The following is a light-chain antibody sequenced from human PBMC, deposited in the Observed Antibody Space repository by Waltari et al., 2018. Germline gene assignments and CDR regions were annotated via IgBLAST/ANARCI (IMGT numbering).Light chain of an antibody. CDR1: QSISSY. J-gene: IGKJ4*01. V-gene: IGKV1-39*01. CDR3: QQSFTTPLT. Sequence: DVQMTQSPSSLSASLGDRVTITCRAGQSISSYLNWYQQKPGMAPKLLIYASSTLQTGVPSRFSGSGSGTDFTLTISSLQTEDFATYYCQQSFTTPLTFGGGTKVEIK. CDR2: ASS.